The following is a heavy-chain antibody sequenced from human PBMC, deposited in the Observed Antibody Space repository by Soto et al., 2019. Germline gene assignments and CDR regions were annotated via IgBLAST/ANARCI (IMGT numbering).Heavy chain of an antibody. CDR1: GFTFSTYG. J-gene: IGHJ4*02. CDR2: ISNDGSNE. CDR3: AKDWGSYRGGLDS. D-gene: IGHD1-26*01. V-gene: IGHV3-30*18. Sequence: QVQLVESGGGVVQPGRSLRLSCAASGFTFSTYGMHWVRQAPGKGLEWVAVISNDGSNEYYADSVKGRFTISRDNSKNTLYLQMNSLRAEDTAVYYCAKDWGSYRGGLDSWGQGTLVTVSS.